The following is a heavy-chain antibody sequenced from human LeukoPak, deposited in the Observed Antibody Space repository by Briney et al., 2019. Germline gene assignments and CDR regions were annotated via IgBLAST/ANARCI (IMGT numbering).Heavy chain of an antibody. J-gene: IGHJ4*02. CDR2: ISAYNGNT. D-gene: IGHD3-10*01. CDR1: GYTFTSYG. CDR3: ARDRGGGFGELLADDY. V-gene: IGHV1-18*01. Sequence: ASVKVSCKASGYTFTSYGISWVRQAPGQGLEWMGWISAYNGNTNYAQKLQGRVTMTTDTPTSTAYMELRSLRSDDTVVYYCARDRGGGFGELLADDYWGQGTLVTVSS.